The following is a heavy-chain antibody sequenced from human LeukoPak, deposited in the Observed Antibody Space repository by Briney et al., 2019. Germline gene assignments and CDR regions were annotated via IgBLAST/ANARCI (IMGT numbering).Heavy chain of an antibody. V-gene: IGHV1-2*02. CDR3: ARLPLGGLVDY. CDR2: INPNSGGT. D-gene: IGHD3-16*01. J-gene: IGHJ4*02. CDR1: GYTFTGYY. Sequence: ASVKVSCKASGYTFTGYYMHWVRQAPGQGLEWMGWINPNSGGTNYAQKFQGRVTMTRDTSISSAYMELRRLRSEDTAVYYCARLPLGGLVDYWGQGTLVTVSS.